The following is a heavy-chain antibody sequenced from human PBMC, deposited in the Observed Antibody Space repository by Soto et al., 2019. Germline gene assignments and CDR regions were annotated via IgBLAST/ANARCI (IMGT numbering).Heavy chain of an antibody. J-gene: IGHJ5*01. V-gene: IGHV1-69*01. D-gene: IGHD2-2*01. CDR1: GGTFGNYA. CDR3: AREVDGHTPVFCA. Sequence: QLQLVQSGTEVKKPGSSVTVSCKASGGTFGNYAITWLRQAPGQGIQWMGDISPMVHNANYEQTFQGRVSITAEEYTNTVYMELSRLMSYDTAIYDCAREVDGHTPVFCAWGNGPLVTVSS. CDR2: ISPMVHNA.